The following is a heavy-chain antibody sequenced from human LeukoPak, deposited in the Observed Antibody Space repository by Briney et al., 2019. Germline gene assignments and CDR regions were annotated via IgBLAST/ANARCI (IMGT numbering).Heavy chain of an antibody. CDR2: INPNSGGT. Sequence: GASVKVSCKASGYTFTGYYMHWVRQAPGQGLEWMGWINPNSGGTNYAQKFQGRVTMTRDTSISTAYMELSRLRSDDTAVYYCARDCGELWFGENNWFDPWGQGTLVTVSS. CDR1: GYTFTGYY. D-gene: IGHD3-10*01. V-gene: IGHV1-2*02. J-gene: IGHJ5*02. CDR3: ARDCGELWFGENNWFDP.